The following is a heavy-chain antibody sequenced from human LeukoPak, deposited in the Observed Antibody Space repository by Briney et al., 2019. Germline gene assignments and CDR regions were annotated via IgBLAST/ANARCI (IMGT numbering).Heavy chain of an antibody. J-gene: IGHJ6*03. D-gene: IGHD5-24*01. CDR2: IWYDGGNK. Sequence: GRSLRLSCAASGFTFGAYGMHWVRQAPGKGLEWVAIIWYDGGNKYYADSVKGRFTISRDNSKNTLFLQMNSLRVEDTAVYYCAKDGPEIVNAYYYYMDVWGKGTTVTVSS. V-gene: IGHV3-33*06. CDR3: AKDGPEIVNAYYYYMDV. CDR1: GFTFGAYG.